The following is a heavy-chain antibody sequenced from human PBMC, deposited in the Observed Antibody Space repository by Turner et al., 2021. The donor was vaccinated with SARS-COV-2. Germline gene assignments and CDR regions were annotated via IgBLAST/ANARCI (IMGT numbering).Heavy chain of an antibody. CDR2: INPSGGST. V-gene: IGHV1-46*01. J-gene: IGHJ3*02. CDR1: GYTFTNYY. Sequence: QVQLVQSGAEVKKPGASVKVSCKASGYTFTNYYMQWVRQAPGQGLEWMGIINPSGGSTGYAQKFKGRVTMTRDTSTSTVYMEMSSLRSEDTAVYYCARVGGAFDIWGQGTMVTVSS. CDR3: ARVGGAFDI.